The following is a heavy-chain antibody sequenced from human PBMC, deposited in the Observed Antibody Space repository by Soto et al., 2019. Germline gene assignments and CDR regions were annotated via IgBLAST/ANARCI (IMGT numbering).Heavy chain of an antibody. CDR3: AREVLLWFGELPEHYFDY. CDR2: IYYSGST. Sequence: SETLSLTCTVSGGSISSGGYYWSWIRQHPGKGLEWIGYIYYSGSTNYNPSLKSRVTISVDTSKNQFSLKLSSVTAADTAVYYCAREVLLWFGELPEHYFDYWGQGTLVTVSS. D-gene: IGHD3-10*01. CDR1: GGSISSGGYY. J-gene: IGHJ4*02. V-gene: IGHV4-61*08.